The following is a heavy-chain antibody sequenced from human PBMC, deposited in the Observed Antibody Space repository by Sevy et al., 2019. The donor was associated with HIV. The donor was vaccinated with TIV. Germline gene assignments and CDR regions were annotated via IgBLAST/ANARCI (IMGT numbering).Heavy chain of an antibody. CDR1: GYNFLGYG. D-gene: IGHD3-9*01. V-gene: IGHV1-18*01. CDR2: ISAYNRET. J-gene: IGHJ4*02. Sequence: AAVKVSCKASGYNFLGYGVNWLGQAPGQGLEWMAWISAYNRETKYGRNLQGRVTMTTDTSTSTAFMELRGLRSDDTAICYCARDALAPSPLTGVFDYWGQGTLVTVSS. CDR3: ARDALAPSPLTGVFDY.